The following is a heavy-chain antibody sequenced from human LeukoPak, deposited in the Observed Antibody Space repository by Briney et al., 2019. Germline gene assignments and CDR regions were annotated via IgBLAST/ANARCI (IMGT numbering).Heavy chain of an antibody. D-gene: IGHD3-22*01. J-gene: IGHJ3*02. Sequence: GGSLRLSCAASGFTFSSYAMSWVRQAPGKGLEWVSAISGSGGSTYYADSVKGRFTISRDNSKNTLYLQMNSLRAEDTAVYYCARAPYYYDSSGYYYEVTFDIWGQGTMVTVSS. V-gene: IGHV3-23*01. CDR2: ISGSGGST. CDR3: ARAPYYYDSSGYYYEVTFDI. CDR1: GFTFSSYA.